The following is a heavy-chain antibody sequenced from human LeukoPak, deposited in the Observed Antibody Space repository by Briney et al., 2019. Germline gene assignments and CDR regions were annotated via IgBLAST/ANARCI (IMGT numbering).Heavy chain of an antibody. Sequence: SETLSLTCTVSGGSISSYYWSWIRQPAGKGLEWIGRIYTSGSTNYNPSLKSRVTMSVDTSKNQFSLKLSSVTAADTAVYYCARDSQYYDSSGLRMVDYFDYWGQGTLVTVPS. J-gene: IGHJ4*02. D-gene: IGHD3-22*01. CDR3: ARDSQYYDSSGLRMVDYFDY. V-gene: IGHV4-4*07. CDR2: IYTSGST. CDR1: GGSISSYY.